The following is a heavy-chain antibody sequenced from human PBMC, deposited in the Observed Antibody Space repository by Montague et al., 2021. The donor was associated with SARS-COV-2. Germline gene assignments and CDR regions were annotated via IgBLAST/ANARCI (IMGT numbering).Heavy chain of an antibody. D-gene: IGHD3-3*01. Sequence: SLRLSCAATGFTFSSYWMSWVRQAPGKGLEWVANINQDGSEKYYVGSVRGRSTISRDNAKNSLSLQMDNLRDEDTAVYYCTTLLERDVDYWGRGTLLTVSS. CDR2: INQDGSEK. J-gene: IGHJ4*02. CDR1: GFTFSSYW. CDR3: TTLLERDVDY. V-gene: IGHV3-7*01.